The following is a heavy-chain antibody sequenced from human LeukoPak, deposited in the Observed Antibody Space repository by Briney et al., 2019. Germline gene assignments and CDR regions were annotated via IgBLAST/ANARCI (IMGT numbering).Heavy chain of an antibody. D-gene: IGHD1-26*01. CDR3: ARVGLTWELLYAFDI. V-gene: IGHV3-21*01. CDR1: GFTFSSYS. CDR2: ISSSSIYI. Sequence: GGSLRLSCAASGFTFSSYSMNWVRQAPGKGLEWVSSISSSSIYIYYADSVKGRFTISRDNAKNSLYLQMNSLRAEDTAVYYCARVGLTWELLYAFDIWGRGTMVTVSS. J-gene: IGHJ3*02.